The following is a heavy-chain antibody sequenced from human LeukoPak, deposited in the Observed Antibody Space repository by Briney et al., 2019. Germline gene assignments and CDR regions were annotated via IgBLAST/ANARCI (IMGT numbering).Heavy chain of an antibody. CDR3: ARGDYDFWSGNWRFDP. CDR1: GGSISSYY. D-gene: IGHD3-3*01. CDR2: IYYSGST. V-gene: IGHV4-59*01. J-gene: IGHJ5*02. Sequence: SETLSLTCTVSGGSISSYYWSWIRQSPGKGLEWIGYIYYSGSTNYNPSLKSRVTISVDTSKNQFSLKLSSVTAADTAVYYCARGDYDFWSGNWRFDPWGQGTLVTVSS.